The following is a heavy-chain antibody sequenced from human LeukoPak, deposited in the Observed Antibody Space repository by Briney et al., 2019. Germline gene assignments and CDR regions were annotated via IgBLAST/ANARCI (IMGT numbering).Heavy chain of an antibody. D-gene: IGHD3-22*01. J-gene: IGHJ4*02. CDR3: ARGGSGYYYDFDY. V-gene: IGHV4-59*01. Sequence: SKTLSLTCTVSGGSISSYYWSWIRQPPGKGLEWIGYIFYSGSTNYNPSLKSRVTISVDTSRNQFSLSLSSVTAADTAVYYCARGGSGYYYDFDYWGQGTLVTVSS. CDR2: IFYSGST. CDR1: GGSISSYY.